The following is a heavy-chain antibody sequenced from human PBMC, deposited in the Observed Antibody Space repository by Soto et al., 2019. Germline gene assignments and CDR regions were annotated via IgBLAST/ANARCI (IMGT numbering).Heavy chain of an antibody. J-gene: IGHJ4*02. CDR2: INSDGSTT. V-gene: IGHV3-74*01. CDR1: GFTFRSYW. Sequence: PGGSLRLSCAASGFTFRSYWMHWFRRASGWGLVWVSHINSDGSTTSYADSVEGRFTITRDNAKNTLYLQMNSLRVEDTAFYFCAKDQYSSTWHYFYYWGQGTLVTVSS. CDR3: AKDQYSSTWHYFYY. D-gene: IGHD6-13*01.